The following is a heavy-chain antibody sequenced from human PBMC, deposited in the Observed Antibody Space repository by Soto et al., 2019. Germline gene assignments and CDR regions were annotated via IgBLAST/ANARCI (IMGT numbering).Heavy chain of an antibody. CDR3: ARPGGVFGVVTTYGMDV. D-gene: IGHD3-3*01. CDR1: GGSISSGGYS. Sequence: PSETLPLTCAVSGGSISSGGYSWSWVRQPPGKGLEWIGYIYHSGSTYYNPSLKSRVTISVDTSKNQFSLKLSSVTAADTAVYYCARPGGVFGVVTTYGMDVWGQGTTVTVSS. V-gene: IGHV4-30-2*03. J-gene: IGHJ6*02. CDR2: IYHSGST.